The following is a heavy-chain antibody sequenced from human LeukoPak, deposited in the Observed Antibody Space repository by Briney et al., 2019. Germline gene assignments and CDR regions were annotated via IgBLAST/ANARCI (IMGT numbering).Heavy chain of an antibody. CDR3: ARVTDF. CDR2: ISYSGTT. V-gene: IGHV4-39*02. Sequence: SETLSLTCTVSGGSIIISNYYWGWIRQSPGKGLECIGKISYSGTTYYNPSLRSRVHMSVDTSKNQFSLSLSSVTAADTAVYYCARVTDFWGQGILVTVSS. CDR1: GGSIIISNYY. J-gene: IGHJ4*02.